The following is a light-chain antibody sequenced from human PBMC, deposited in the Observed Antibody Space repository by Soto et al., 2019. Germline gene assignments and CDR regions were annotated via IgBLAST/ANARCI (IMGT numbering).Light chain of an antibody. CDR3: CSYAGSSTLV. CDR2: EVS. CDR1: SSDVGSYNL. Sequence: QSALTQPASVSGCPGQSITISCTGTSSDVGSYNLVSWYQQHPGKAPKLMIYEVSKRPSGVSNRFSGSESGNTASLTISGLQAEDEADYYCCSYAGSSTLVFGGGTKLTVL. V-gene: IGLV2-23*02. J-gene: IGLJ2*01.